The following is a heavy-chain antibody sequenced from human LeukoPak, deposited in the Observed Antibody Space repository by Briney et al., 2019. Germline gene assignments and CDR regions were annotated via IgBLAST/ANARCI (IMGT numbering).Heavy chain of an antibody. D-gene: IGHD2-2*02. V-gene: IGHV3-73*01. CDR3: TTETSLYYFDY. J-gene: IGHJ4*02. CDR2: IRSRANSYTT. Sequence: GGSLKLSCAASGFTFSFSAVHWVRQASGKGLEWVGRIRSRANSYTTAYTASVQGRFTISRDDSKNTAYLLMNSLKTEDTAVYYCTTETSLYYFDYWGQGTLVTVSS. CDR1: GFTFSFSA.